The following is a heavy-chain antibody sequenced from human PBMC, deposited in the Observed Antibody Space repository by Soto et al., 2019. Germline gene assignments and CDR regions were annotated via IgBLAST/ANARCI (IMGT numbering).Heavy chain of an antibody. J-gene: IGHJ2*01. V-gene: IGHV5-51*01. CDR1: GYSFTSYW. CDR2: IYPGDSDT. CDR3: ARSYGDFYWYFDL. Sequence: LGESLKISCKGSGYSFTSYWIGWVRQMPGKGLEWMGIIYPGDSDTRYSPSFQGQVTISADKSISTAYLQWSSLKASGTAMYYCARSYGDFYWYFDLWGRGTLVTVSS. D-gene: IGHD4-17*01.